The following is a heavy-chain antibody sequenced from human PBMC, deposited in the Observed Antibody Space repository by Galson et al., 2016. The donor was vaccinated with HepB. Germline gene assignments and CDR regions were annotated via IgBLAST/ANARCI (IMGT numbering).Heavy chain of an antibody. V-gene: IGHV1-3*01. CDR3: ARDWEPGYCSGAFCYPGD. J-gene: IGHJ4*02. D-gene: IGHD2-15*01. CDR1: GYTFSSYA. CDR2: INAGNGNT. Sequence: SVKVSCKASGYTFSSYAMHWVRQAPGQRLEWMGWINAGNGNTKYSQKFQGRVTITRNTTASTASMELTSLTSEDTAVYYCARDWEPGYCSGAFCYPGDWGQGTLVTVSS.